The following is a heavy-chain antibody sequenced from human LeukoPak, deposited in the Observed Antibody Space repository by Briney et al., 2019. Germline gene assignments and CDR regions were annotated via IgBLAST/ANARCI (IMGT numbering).Heavy chain of an antibody. CDR3: ARDVSGYSSAWEN. Sequence: ASVKVSCKASGYIFTGYYMHWVRQAPGQGLEWMGWINPNSGGANYAQKIQGRVTMTRDTSMSTAYMELRSLRSDDTAVYYCARDVSGYSSAWENWGQGTLVTVSS. J-gene: IGHJ4*02. CDR1: GYIFTGYY. D-gene: IGHD6-19*01. V-gene: IGHV1-2*02. CDR2: INPNSGGA.